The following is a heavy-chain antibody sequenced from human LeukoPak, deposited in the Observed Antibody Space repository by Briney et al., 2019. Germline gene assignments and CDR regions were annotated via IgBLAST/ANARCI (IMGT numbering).Heavy chain of an antibody. D-gene: IGHD3-3*01. Sequence: SETLPLTCTVSDGSISSYYWSWIRQPPGKGLEWIGYIYYSGSTNYNPSLKSRVTISVDTSKNQFSLKLSSVTAADTAVYYCARGKPKIGVVNYYFDYWGQGTLVTVSS. V-gene: IGHV4-59*01. CDR3: ARGKPKIGVVNYYFDY. CDR2: IYYSGST. CDR1: DGSISSYY. J-gene: IGHJ4*02.